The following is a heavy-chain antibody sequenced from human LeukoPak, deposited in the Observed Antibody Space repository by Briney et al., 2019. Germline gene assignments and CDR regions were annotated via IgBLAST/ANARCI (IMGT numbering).Heavy chain of an antibody. CDR1: GGSFSGYY. J-gene: IGHJ4*02. CDR3: ARGPLPCGGDCYNFDY. CDR2: INHSGST. D-gene: IGHD2-21*02. Sequence: PSETLSLTCAVYGGSFSGYYWSWIRQPPGKGLEWIGEINHSGSTNYNPPLKSRVTISVDTSKNQFSLKLSSVTAADTAVYYCARGPLPCGGDCYNFDYWGQGTLVTVSS. V-gene: IGHV4-34*01.